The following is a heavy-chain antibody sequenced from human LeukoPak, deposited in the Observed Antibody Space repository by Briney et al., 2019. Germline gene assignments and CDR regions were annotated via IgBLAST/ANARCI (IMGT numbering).Heavy chain of an antibody. CDR1: GFTFSFYS. J-gene: IGHJ4*02. CDR2: ISGSGGST. D-gene: IGHD3-9*01. CDR3: AKRIGPQTYDMPLLN. V-gene: IGHV3-23*01. Sequence: PGGSLRLSCAASGFTFSFYSMSWVRQAPGKGLEWVSAISGSGGSTYYADSVKGRFTISRDNSKNTLYLQMNSLRAEDTAVYYCAKRIGPQTYDMPLLNWGQGTLVTVSS.